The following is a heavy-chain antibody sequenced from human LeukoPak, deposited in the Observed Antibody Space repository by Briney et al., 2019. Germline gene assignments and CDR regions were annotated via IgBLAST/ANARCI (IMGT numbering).Heavy chain of an antibody. J-gene: IGHJ4*02. Sequence: PGGSLRLSCAASGFTFSSYWMSLIRQAPRRGLEWVVNIKQDGSEKYYADSVKGRFTISRDNAKNSLYLQMNSLRVEDTAMYYCARENRLRFLEWLLDYWGQGTLVTVSS. CDR3: ARENRLRFLEWLLDY. CDR1: GFTFSSYW. CDR2: IKQDGSEK. V-gene: IGHV3-7*01. D-gene: IGHD3-3*01.